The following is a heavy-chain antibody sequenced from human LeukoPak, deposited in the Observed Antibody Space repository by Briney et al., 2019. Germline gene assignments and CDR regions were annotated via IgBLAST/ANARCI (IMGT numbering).Heavy chain of an antibody. Sequence: PGGSLRLSCAASGFTFSSYGMHWVRQAPGKGLEWVAVISYDGSNKYYADSEKGRFTISRDNAKNSLYLQMESLRAEDTAVYYCARVLDITGTIFDAFDIWGQGTMVTVSS. D-gene: IGHD1-20*01. V-gene: IGHV3-30*03. CDR1: GFTFSSYG. J-gene: IGHJ3*02. CDR3: ARVLDITGTIFDAFDI. CDR2: ISYDGSNK.